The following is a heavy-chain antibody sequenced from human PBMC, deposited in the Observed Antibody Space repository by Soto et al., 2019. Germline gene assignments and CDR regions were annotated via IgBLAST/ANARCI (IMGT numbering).Heavy chain of an antibody. CDR1: GFTFSSYA. D-gene: IGHD3-22*01. Sequence: PGGSLRLSCAASGFTFSSYAMHWVRQAPGKGLEWVAVISYDGSNKYYADSVKGRFTISRDNSKNTLYLQMNSLRAEDTAVYYCARAPDSSGQDYWGQGTLVTVSS. CDR3: ARAPDSSGQDY. CDR2: ISYDGSNK. J-gene: IGHJ4*02. V-gene: IGHV3-30-3*01.